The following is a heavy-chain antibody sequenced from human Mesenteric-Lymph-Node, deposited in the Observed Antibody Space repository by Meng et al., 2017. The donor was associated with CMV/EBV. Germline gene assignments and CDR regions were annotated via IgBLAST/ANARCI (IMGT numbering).Heavy chain of an antibody. CDR2: ISWNTGNI. V-gene: IGHV3-9*01. J-gene: IGHJ6*02. CDR3: AKDSYYDFWSGPADGGYGLDV. D-gene: IGHD3-3*01. CDR1: GFTFSSYA. Sequence: GGSLRLSCAASGFTFSSYAMSWVRQAPGKGLEWVSGISWNTGNIGYAESVKGRFTISRDNAKNSLYLQMNSLGPEDTALYYCAKDSYYDFWSGPADGGYGLDVWGQGTTVTVSS.